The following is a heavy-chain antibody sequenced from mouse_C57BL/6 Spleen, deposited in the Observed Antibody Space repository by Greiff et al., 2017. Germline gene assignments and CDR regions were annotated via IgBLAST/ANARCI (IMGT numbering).Heavy chain of an antibody. Sequence: VEPGASVKISCKASGYAFSSSWMNWVKQRPGKGLEWIGRIYPGDGDTNYNGKFKGKATLTADKSSSTAYMQLSSLTSEDSAVYFCARKDYYGSSYFDYWGQGTTLTVSS. D-gene: IGHD1-1*01. J-gene: IGHJ2*01. CDR2: IYPGDGDT. CDR1: GYAFSSSW. V-gene: IGHV1-82*01. CDR3: ARKDYYGSSYFDY.